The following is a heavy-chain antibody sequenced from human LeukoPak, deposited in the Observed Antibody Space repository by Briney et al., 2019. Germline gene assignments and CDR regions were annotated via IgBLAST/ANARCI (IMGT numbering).Heavy chain of an antibody. CDR1: GVTFSGFA. Sequence: GGSLRLSCAASGVTFSGFAMSWVRRTPGKGLEWVSGISGSGDNTLYADSVKGRFTISRDNSKNTLYLEMNSLRAEDTAIYYCAKMKGHPLPKYYMDVWGQGTTVTVSS. CDR3: AKMKGHPLPKYYMDV. CDR2: ISGSGDNT. J-gene: IGHJ6*01. D-gene: IGHD1-26*01. V-gene: IGHV3-23*01.